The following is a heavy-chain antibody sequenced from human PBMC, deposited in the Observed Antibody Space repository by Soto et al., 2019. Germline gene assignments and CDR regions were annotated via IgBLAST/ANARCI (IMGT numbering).Heavy chain of an antibody. D-gene: IGHD2-8*01. CDR3: ARDQCTNGVCYKDYYYYGMDV. J-gene: IGHJ6*02. V-gene: IGHV3-48*02. Sequence: GGSLRLSCAASGFTFSSYSMNWVRQAPGKGLEWVSYISSSSSTIYYADSGKGRFTISRDNAKNSLYLQMNSLRDEDTAVYYCARDQCTNGVCYKDYYYYGMDVWGQGTTVTVSS. CDR1: GFTFSSYS. CDR2: ISSSSSTI.